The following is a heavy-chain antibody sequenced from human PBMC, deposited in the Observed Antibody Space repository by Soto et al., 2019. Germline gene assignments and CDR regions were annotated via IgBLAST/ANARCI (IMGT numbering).Heavy chain of an antibody. CDR2: IYYSGNT. V-gene: IGHV4-59*01. J-gene: IGHJ4*02. D-gene: IGHD5-12*01. CDR1: GGSIRSDY. Sequence: SETLSLTCTVSGGSIRSDYWGWIRQPPGKGLEWIGYIYYSGNTKYNPSLKSRVTISIDTSKNQFSLKLRSVTAADTAVYYCARDKSLSGYDDYFDYWGQGTLVTVSS. CDR3: ARDKSLSGYDDYFDY.